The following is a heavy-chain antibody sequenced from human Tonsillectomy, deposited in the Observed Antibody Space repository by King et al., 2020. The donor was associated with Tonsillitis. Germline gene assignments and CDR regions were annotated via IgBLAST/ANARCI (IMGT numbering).Heavy chain of an antibody. CDR3: ARSIQSANSDAFDI. CDR1: GFTFSSYG. D-gene: IGHD2/OR15-2a*01. V-gene: IGHV3-33*01. Sequence: VQLVESGGGVVQPGRSLRLSCAASGFTFSSYGMHWARQAPGKGLEWVAAIWYDGSNKYYVDSVKGRFTISRDNSKNILYLQMDSLVAEDTAMYHCARSIQSANSDAFDIWGQGTMVTVSS. CDR2: IWYDGSNK. J-gene: IGHJ3*02.